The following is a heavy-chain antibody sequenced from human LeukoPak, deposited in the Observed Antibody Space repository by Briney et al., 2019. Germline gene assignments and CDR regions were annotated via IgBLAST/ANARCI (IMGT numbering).Heavy chain of an antibody. Sequence: SETLSLTCTVSGGSISSGGYYWSWIRQHPGKGLEWIGYIYYSGSTYYNPSLKSRVTISVDTSKNQFSLKLSSVTAADTAVYYCARESDSSGYDGAFDIWGQGTMVTVSS. CDR2: IYYSGST. D-gene: IGHD3-22*01. CDR3: ARESDSSGYDGAFDI. CDR1: GGSISSGGYY. J-gene: IGHJ3*02. V-gene: IGHV4-31*03.